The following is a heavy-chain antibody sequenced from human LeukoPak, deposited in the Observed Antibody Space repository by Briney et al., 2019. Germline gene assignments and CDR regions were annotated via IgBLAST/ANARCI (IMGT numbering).Heavy chain of an antibody. J-gene: IGHJ4*02. Sequence: GGSLRLSCAASGFTFSSYAMSWVRQAPGKGLEWVSAISGSGGSTYYADSVKGRFTISRDNSKNTLYLQMNSLRAEDTAVYYCAKGGYYDFWSGYWDYWGQGTLVTVSS. V-gene: IGHV3-23*01. CDR3: AKGGYYDFWSGYWDY. CDR2: ISGSGGST. CDR1: GFTFSSYA. D-gene: IGHD3-3*01.